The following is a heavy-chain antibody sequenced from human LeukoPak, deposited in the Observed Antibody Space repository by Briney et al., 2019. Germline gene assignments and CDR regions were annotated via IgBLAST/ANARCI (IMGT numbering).Heavy chain of an antibody. CDR1: GFTVSSYW. J-gene: IGHJ4*02. CDR3: TRDVHDY. CDR2: IKEDGSDK. Sequence: GGSLRLSCAASGFTVSSYWMSWVRQAPGKGLEGVATIKEDGSDKYYVDSVKGRFSISRDNAENSLYLQMNSLRAEDTAVYYCTRDVHDYWGQGTLVTVSS. D-gene: IGHD3-10*02. V-gene: IGHV3-7*01.